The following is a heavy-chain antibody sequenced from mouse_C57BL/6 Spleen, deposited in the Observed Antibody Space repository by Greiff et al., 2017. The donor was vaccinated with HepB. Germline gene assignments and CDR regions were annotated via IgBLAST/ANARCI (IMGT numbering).Heavy chain of an antibody. CDR3: ARFVYYGNYWYFDV. D-gene: IGHD2-1*01. J-gene: IGHJ1*03. CDR1: GYTFTDYY. V-gene: IGHV1-26*01. CDR2: INPNNGGT. Sequence: EVQLQQSGPELVKPGASVKISCKASGYTFTDYYMNWVKQSHGKSLEWIGDINPNNGGTSYNQKFKGKATLTVDKSSSTAYMELRSLTSEDSAVYYCARFVYYGNYWYFDVWGTGTTVTVSS.